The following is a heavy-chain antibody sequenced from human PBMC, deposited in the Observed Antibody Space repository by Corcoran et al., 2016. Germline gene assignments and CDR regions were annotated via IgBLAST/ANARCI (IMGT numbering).Heavy chain of an antibody. CDR2: GYYSGTT. J-gene: IGHJ4*02. CDR1: GGSVSSNNYY. V-gene: IGHV4-39*07. D-gene: IGHD4-17*01. Sequence: QLQLQESGPGLVKPSVILSLTCTVSGGSVSSNNYYWGWIRQPPGKGLEWIGSGYYSGTTYYNPSLKSRFTISLDTSKIQFSLTVNSVTAADTAVYYCARGGRNYGNYVGSFDYWGQGILVTVSS. CDR3: ARGGRNYGNYVGSFDY.